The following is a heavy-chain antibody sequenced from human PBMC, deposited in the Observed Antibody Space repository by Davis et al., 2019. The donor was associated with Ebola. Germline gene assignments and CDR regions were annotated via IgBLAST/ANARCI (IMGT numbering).Heavy chain of an antibody. CDR3: AKELGDFYYYGMDV. J-gene: IGHJ6*02. Sequence: GESLKISCAASGFTFSSYSMNWVRQAPGKGLEWVSYISSSGSTIYYADSVKGRFTISRDNSKNSLYLQMNSLRTEDTALYYCAKELGDFYYYGMDVWGQGTTVTVSS. CDR1: GFTFSSYS. CDR2: ISSSGSTI. V-gene: IGHV3-48*04.